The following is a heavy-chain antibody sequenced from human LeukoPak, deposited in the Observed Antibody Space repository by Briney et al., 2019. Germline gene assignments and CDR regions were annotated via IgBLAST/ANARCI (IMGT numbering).Heavy chain of an antibody. Sequence: GGSLRLSCAVSGFTFSSYGMHWVRQAPGKGLEWVAVISYDGSNKYYADSVKGRFTISRDNSKNTLYLQMNSLRAEDTAVYYCAKDIVVVTAPYYYYYGMDVWGQGTTVTVSS. CDR3: AKDIVVVTAPYYYYYGMDV. CDR2: ISYDGSNK. V-gene: IGHV3-30*18. J-gene: IGHJ6*02. CDR1: GFTFSSYG. D-gene: IGHD2-21*02.